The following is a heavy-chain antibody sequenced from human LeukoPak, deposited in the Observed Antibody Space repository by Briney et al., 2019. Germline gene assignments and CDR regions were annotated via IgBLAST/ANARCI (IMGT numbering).Heavy chain of an antibody. J-gene: IGHJ4*02. CDR3: AKLLTSGWRPIDY. Sequence: GGSLRLSCAASGFTFSSYAMSWVRQAPGKGLEWVSTISGSGGSTYYADSVKGRFTISRDISKNTLYVQMNSLRAEDTAVYYCAKLLTSGWRPIDYWGQGTLVTVSS. D-gene: IGHD6-19*01. CDR2: ISGSGGST. CDR1: GFTFSSYA. V-gene: IGHV3-23*01.